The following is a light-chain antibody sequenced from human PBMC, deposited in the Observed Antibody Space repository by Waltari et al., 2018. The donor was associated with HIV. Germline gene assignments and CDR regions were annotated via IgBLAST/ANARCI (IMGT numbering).Light chain of an antibody. CDR3: ATWDDTMSVV. J-gene: IGLJ2*01. CDR1: PSNIGGNS. Sequence: SLLTQPPSVSGAPGQRVNISCSGGPSNIGGNSVIWYRQLPGTAPILLIYNNDQRPSSVPVRFSGSKSATSASLVISGLQSDDEADYYCATWDDTMSVVFGGGTRLTVL. V-gene: IGLV1-44*01. CDR2: NND.